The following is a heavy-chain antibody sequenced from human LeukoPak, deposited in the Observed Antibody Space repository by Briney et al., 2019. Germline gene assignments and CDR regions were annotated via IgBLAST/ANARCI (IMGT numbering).Heavy chain of an antibody. D-gene: IGHD4-23*01. CDR1: GGSISSSSYY. CDR3: ARDLLNEGNHLDY. CDR2: IYYSGST. J-gene: IGHJ4*02. Sequence: SETLSLTCTVSGGSISSSSYYWGWIRQPPGKGLEWIGSIYYSGSTYYNPSLKSRVTISVDTSKNQFSLKLSSVTAADTAVYYCARDLLNEGNHLDYWGQGALVTVSS. V-gene: IGHV4-39*07.